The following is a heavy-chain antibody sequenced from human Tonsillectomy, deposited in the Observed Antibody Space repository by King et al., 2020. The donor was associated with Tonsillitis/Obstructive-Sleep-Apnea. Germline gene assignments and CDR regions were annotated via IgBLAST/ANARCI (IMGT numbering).Heavy chain of an antibody. CDR3: AIVTTVVTVGAFDI. V-gene: IGHV4-31*03. D-gene: IGHD4-23*01. Sequence: VQLQESGPGLVKPSQTLSLTCTVSGGSISSGDYYWSWIRQHPGKGLEWIGYIFYSGSTYYNPSLKSRVTISVDTSKNQFSLKLSSVTAADTAVYYCAIVTTVVTVGAFDIWGQGTMVTVSS. CDR2: IFYSGST. J-gene: IGHJ3*02. CDR1: GGSISSGDYY.